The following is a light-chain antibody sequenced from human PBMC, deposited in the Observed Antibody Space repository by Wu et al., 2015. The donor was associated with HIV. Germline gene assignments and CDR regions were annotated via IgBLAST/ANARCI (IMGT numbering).Light chain of an antibody. J-gene: IGKJ3*01. CDR1: QDIRSA. CDR3: QQLNSYPFT. V-gene: IGKV1-13*02. Sequence: AIQLTQSPSSLFAFVGDRVTITCRASQDIRSALGWYQQKPGKAPKLLIYDASTLEDGVSSRFSGSGSGTDFTLTISSLQPEDFATYYCQQLNSYPFTFGPGTKWISN. CDR2: DAS.